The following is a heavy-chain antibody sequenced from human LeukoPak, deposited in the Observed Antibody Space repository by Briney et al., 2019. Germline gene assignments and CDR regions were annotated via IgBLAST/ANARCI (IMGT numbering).Heavy chain of an antibody. D-gene: IGHD1-26*01. J-gene: IGHJ4*02. CDR2: INPSGGST. CDR1: GYTFTSYY. V-gene: IGHV1-46*01. Sequence: ASVKVSCKASGYTFTSYYMHWVRQAPGKGLEWMGIINPSGGSTSYAQKFQGRVTMTRDTSTSTVYMELSSLRSEDTAVYYCAGEYSGSYAFDYWGQGTLVTVSS. CDR3: AGEYSGSYAFDY.